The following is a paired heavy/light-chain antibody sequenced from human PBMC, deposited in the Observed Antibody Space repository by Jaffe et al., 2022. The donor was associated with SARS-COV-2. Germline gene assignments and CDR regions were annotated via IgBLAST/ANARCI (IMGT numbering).Light chain of an antibody. J-gene: IGLJ3*02. CDR1: SSDVGGYKY. V-gene: IGLV2-14*03. Sequence: QSALTQPASVSGSPGQSITISCTGTSSDVGGYKYVSWHQQHPGKAPKLILYDVSSRPPGVSLRFSGSKYGNTASLTISGLQAEDEADYHCSSYTNKKTVVFGGGTKLSVL. CDR2: DVS. CDR3: SSYTNKKTVV.
Heavy chain of an antibody. CDR1: GFSFSGYW. CDR3: VRGGTFYSVPFDN. Sequence: EVQLGESGGGLVQPGGSLRLSCAASGFSFSGYWMHWVRQTPGKGLVWVSRIRGDGHDTTYADSVKGRFTISRDNVINTLYLQMNSLGFEDTAIYYCVRGGTFYSVPFDNWGQGTLVTVSS. CDR2: IRGDGHDT. V-gene: IGHV3-74*01. D-gene: IGHD4-4*01. J-gene: IGHJ4*02.